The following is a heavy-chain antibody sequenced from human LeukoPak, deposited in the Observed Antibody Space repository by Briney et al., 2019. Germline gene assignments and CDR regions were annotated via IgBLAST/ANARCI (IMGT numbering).Heavy chain of an antibody. CDR2: FIPIFGTA. CDR1: GGTFSSYA. CDR3: ATYYDSSGFLDY. J-gene: IGHJ4*02. Sequence: SVKVSCKASGGTFSSYAISWVRQAPGQGLEWMGGFIPIFGTANYAQKFQGRVTITADESTSTAYMELSSLRSEDTAVYYCATYYDSSGFLDYWGQGTLVTVSS. D-gene: IGHD3-22*01. V-gene: IGHV1-69*13.